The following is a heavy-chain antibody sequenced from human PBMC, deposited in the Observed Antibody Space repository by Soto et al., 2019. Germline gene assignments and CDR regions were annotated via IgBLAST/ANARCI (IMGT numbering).Heavy chain of an antibody. D-gene: IGHD3-10*01. CDR2: INHSGST. V-gene: IGHV4-34*01. CDR3: AKTMAMVRGVKGWFDP. CDR1: GGSFSGYY. Sequence: QVQLQQWGAGLLKPSETLSLTCAVYGGSFSGYYWSWIRQPPGKGLEWIGEINHSGSTNYNPSLKSRVTISVDTSKNQFSLKLSSVTAADTAVYYCAKTMAMVRGVKGWFDPWGQGTLVTVSS. J-gene: IGHJ5*02.